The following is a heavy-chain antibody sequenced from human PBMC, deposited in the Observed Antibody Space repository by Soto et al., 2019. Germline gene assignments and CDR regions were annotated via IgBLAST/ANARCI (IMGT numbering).Heavy chain of an antibody. Sequence: QITLKESGPTLVKPTQTLTLTCTFSGFSLSTSGVGVGWIRQPPGKALEWLALIYWDDDKRYSPSLKSRLTITQDTSKNQVVLTMTNMDPVDTATYYCAHARGSFTVLGYFQHWGQGTLVTVSS. CDR3: AHARGSFTVLGYFQH. J-gene: IGHJ1*01. CDR1: GFSLSTSGVG. CDR2: IYWDDDK. V-gene: IGHV2-5*02. D-gene: IGHD4-17*01.